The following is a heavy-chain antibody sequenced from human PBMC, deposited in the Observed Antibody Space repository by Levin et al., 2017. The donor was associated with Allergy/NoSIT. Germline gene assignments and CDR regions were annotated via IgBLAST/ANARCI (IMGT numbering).Heavy chain of an antibody. CDR3: VRHKPYRGIDV. D-gene: IGHD3-10*01. V-gene: IGHV3-72*01. CDR2: VRNEANSYSR. J-gene: IGHJ6*02. Sequence: GGSLRLSCTVSGFTFNDHYIDWVRQAPGEGLGWVGRVRNEANSYSREYAPSVKGRFTISRDESKNSVFLQMNSLKTEDTALYYCVRHKPYRGIDVWGQGTTVAVSS. CDR1: GFTFNDHY.